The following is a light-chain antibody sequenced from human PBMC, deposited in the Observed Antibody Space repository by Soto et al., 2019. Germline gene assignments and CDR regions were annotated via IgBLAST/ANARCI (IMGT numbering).Light chain of an antibody. V-gene: IGKV1-5*01. CDR1: QSISNW. J-gene: IGKJ5*01. CDR2: AAS. Sequence: IRMTQSPYTLSASVGDRVTITCRSSQSISNWLACYQQKPGKAPKLLIYAASTLQSGVPSRFRGSGSGTDCTLTISNLQPEDFAVDYCQQYNNWLPITFGEGTR. CDR3: QQYNNWLPIT.